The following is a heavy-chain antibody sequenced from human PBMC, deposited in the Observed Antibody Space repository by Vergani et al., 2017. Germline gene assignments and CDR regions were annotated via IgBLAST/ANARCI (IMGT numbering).Heavy chain of an antibody. J-gene: IGHJ4*02. CDR3: ARGVILTGYYSPFFDY. CDR1: GFTFDDYA. Sequence: EVQLVESGGGLVQPGRSLRLSCAASGFTFDDYAMHWVRQAPGKGLEWVSGISWNSGSIGYADSVKGRFTISRDNAKKSLYLQMNSLRAEDTALYYCARGVILTGYYSPFFDYWGQGTLVTVSS. CDR2: ISWNSGSI. V-gene: IGHV3-9*01. D-gene: IGHD3-9*01.